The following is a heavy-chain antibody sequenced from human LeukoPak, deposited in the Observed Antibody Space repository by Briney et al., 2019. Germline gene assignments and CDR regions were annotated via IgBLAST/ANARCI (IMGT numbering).Heavy chain of an antibody. D-gene: IGHD3-22*01. CDR1: GYTLTELS. CDR3: ATAGTYYYDSSGYYPFDP. J-gene: IGHJ5*02. Sequence: ASVKVSCKFSGYTLTELSMHWVRQAPGKGLEWMGGFDPEDGETIYAQKFQGRVTMTEDTSTDTAYMELSSLRSEDTAVYYCATAGTYYYDSSGYYPFDPWGQGTLVTVSS. V-gene: IGHV1-24*01. CDR2: FDPEDGET.